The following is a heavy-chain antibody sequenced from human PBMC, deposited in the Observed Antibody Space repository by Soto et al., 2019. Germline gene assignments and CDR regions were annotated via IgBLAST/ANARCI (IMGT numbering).Heavy chain of an antibody. CDR2: LIPIFGTA. Sequence: QVQLVQSGAEVKKPGSSVKVSCKASGGTFSSYAISWVRQAPGQGLEWMGGLIPIFGTANYAQKFQGRVTITADESTSTADMELSSLRSEYTAVYYLARGTGYCISTSCYYVSDYWGQGTLVTVSS. J-gene: IGHJ4*02. D-gene: IGHD2-2*01. CDR1: GGTFSSYA. CDR3: ARGTGYCISTSCYYVSDY. V-gene: IGHV1-69*12.